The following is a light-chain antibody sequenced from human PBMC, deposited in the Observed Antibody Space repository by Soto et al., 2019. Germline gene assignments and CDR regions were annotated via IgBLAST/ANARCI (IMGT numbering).Light chain of an antibody. Sequence: EIVMTQSPATLSVSPGERATLSCRASQSVSSNLAWYQQKPGQAPRLLIYGASTRATGVPARFSGSGSGTDVTLTISSLQSEDFAVYYCQQYNNWPRTFGQGTKVDIK. CDR1: QSVSSN. CDR3: QQYNNWPRT. V-gene: IGKV3-15*01. J-gene: IGKJ1*01. CDR2: GAS.